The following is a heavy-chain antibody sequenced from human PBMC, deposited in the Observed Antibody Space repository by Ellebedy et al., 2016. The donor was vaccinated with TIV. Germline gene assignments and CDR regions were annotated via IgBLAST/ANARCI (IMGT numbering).Heavy chain of an antibody. Sequence: GESLKISCAASRFTFSSYDMHWVRQGTGQGLEWVSAIGTAGDTYYPGSVKGRFTISRENAKNSLYLQMNSLRAEDTAVYYCARVRFGDTAVDYWGQGTPVTVSS. J-gene: IGHJ4*03. D-gene: IGHD2-21*02. CDR3: ARVRFGDTAVDY. CDR1: RFTFSSYD. V-gene: IGHV3-13*01. CDR2: IGTAGDT.